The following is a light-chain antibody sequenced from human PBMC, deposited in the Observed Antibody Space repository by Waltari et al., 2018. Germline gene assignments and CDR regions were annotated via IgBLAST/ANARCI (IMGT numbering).Light chain of an antibody. CDR3: SLYMGSGSWV. CDR2: KGN. CDR1: SGSLSTTSY. J-gene: IGLJ3*02. Sequence: QTVVTQEPSLSVSPGGTVTLTCTLSSGSLSTTSYATWYQQTPGQAPRTLVYKGNSRSSGVPDRFSGSILGNKAALTITGAQADDECDYYCSLYMGSGSWVFGGGTKLTVL. V-gene: IGLV8-61*01.